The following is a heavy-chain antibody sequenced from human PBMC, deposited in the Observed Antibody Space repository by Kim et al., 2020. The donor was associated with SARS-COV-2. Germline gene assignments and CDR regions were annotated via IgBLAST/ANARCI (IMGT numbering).Heavy chain of an antibody. Sequence: SVKVSCKASGGTFSSYAISWVRQAPGQGLEWMGGIIPIFGTANYAQKFQGRVTITADESTSTAYMELSSLRSEDTAVYYCARGYCSSTSCSFYYYYGMDVWGQGTTVTVSS. CDR3: ARGYCSSTSCSFYYYYGMDV. CDR1: GGTFSSYA. CDR2: IIPIFGTA. J-gene: IGHJ6*02. V-gene: IGHV1-69*13. D-gene: IGHD2-2*01.